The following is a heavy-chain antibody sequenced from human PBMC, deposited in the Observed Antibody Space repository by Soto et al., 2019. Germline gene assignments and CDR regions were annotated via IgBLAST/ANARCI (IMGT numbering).Heavy chain of an antibody. Sequence: SETLSLTRTVSGDSISSGNKYWSWIRQPPGKGLEWIGYIFSSGTTYYNPSLKSRLTMSLDASQNQFSLKLNSLTDADTAVYFCARVPSPFDYYYAMDVWGQGTTVTVSS. CDR3: ARVPSPFDYYYAMDV. V-gene: IGHV4-30-4*01. CDR2: IFSSGTT. D-gene: IGHD3-16*01. CDR1: GDSISSGNKY. J-gene: IGHJ6*02.